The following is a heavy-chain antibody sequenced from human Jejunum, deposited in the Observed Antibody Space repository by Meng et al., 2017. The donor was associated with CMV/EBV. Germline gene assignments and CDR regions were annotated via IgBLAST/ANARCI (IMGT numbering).Heavy chain of an antibody. V-gene: IGHV6-1*01. CDR1: GDSVSSNSAA. J-gene: IGHJ4*02. D-gene: IGHD3-10*02. CDR3: ARDWGDVRGGFDF. Sequence: VQVQRASPGLVNPSQTLSPPRAISGDSVSSNSAAWNWIRQSPSRGLEWLGRAYYRSKYYNDYALSVKRRITINPDTSKNQFSLQLNSVTPEDTAIYYCARDWGDVRGGFDFWGQGTLVTVSS. CDR2: AYYRSKYYN.